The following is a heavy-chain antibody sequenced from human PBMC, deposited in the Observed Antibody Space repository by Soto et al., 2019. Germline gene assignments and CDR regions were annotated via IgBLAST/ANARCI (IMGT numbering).Heavy chain of an antibody. CDR2: VTGGGHTT. D-gene: IGHD3-10*01. CDR3: ASSSGDLDVYGMDI. CDR1: GFTFSRYA. V-gene: IGHV3-23*01. J-gene: IGHJ6*02. Sequence: LRLSCAASGFTFSRYAMSWVRQAPGKGLEWVSTVTGGGHTTYNADSVNGRFTISRDNSKNTLYLQMNNLRAEDTAIYYCASSSGDLDVYGMDIWGPGTTATVSS.